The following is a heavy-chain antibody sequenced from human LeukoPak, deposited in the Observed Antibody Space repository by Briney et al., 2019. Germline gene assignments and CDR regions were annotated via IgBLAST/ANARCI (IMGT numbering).Heavy chain of an antibody. Sequence: SETLSLTCTVSGGSISSSSYYWGWLRQPPGKGLEWIGSIYYSGSTYYNPSLKSRVTISVYTSKNQFSLKLSSVTVTDTAVYYCARHELTYYYGSGSYESNWFDPWGQGTLVTVSS. D-gene: IGHD3-10*01. J-gene: IGHJ5*02. CDR1: GGSISSSSYY. CDR3: ARHELTYYYGSGSYESNWFDP. V-gene: IGHV4-39*01. CDR2: IYYSGST.